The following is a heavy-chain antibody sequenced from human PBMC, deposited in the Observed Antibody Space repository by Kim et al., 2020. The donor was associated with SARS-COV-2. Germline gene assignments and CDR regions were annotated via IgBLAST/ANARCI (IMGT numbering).Heavy chain of an antibody. Sequence: GGSLRLSCAASAFTFSDAWMSWVRQAPGKGLEWVGTIKSKTGGGTTDFAAPVKGRFTISRDDSKNTLYLQMNSLTTEDTAVYYCTTVSGPAWGYYGLDVWGQGTTVTVSS. J-gene: IGHJ6*02. V-gene: IGHV3-15*01. CDR1: AFTFSDAW. CDR3: TTVSGPAWGYYGLDV. D-gene: IGHD3-3*01. CDR2: IKSKTGGGTT.